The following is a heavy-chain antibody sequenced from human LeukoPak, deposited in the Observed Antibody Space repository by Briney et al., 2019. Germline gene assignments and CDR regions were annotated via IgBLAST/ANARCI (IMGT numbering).Heavy chain of an antibody. V-gene: IGHV6-1*01. CDR3: ARGRYYDSSGYYKGPNWFDH. D-gene: IGHD3-22*01. CDR2: TYYRSKWYN. Sequence: SQTLLLTCAISGDSVSSNSAAWNWIRQSPSRGLEWLGRTYYRSKWYNDYAVSVKSRITINPDTSKNQFSLQLNSVTPEDTAVYYCARGRYYDSSGYYKGPNWFDHWGQGTLVTVSS. CDR1: GDSVSSNSAA. J-gene: IGHJ5*02.